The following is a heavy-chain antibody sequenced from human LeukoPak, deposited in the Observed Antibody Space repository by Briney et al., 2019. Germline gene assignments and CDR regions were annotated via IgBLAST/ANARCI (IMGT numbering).Heavy chain of an antibody. Sequence: PGESLKISCKGSGYSFTRYWISWVRQMPGKGLEWMGAIDPADSCATYSPSFQGHVTISADKSINTAYIHWNSLKTSDTAIFYCAVGFFGGDAFWGQGTLISVSS. CDR2: IDPADSCA. CDR3: AVGFFGGDAF. J-gene: IGHJ4*02. CDR1: GYSFTRYW. D-gene: IGHD2-21*02. V-gene: IGHV5-10-1*01.